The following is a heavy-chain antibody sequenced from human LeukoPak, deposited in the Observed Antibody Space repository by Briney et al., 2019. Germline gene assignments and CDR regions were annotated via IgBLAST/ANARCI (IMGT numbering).Heavy chain of an antibody. J-gene: IGHJ4*02. CDR2: IRSKAYGGTT. CDR3: TRDCPRYFDWLAPFDY. V-gene: IGHV3-49*03. Sequence: PGGSLRLSCTASGFTFGDYAMSWFRQAPGKGLEWVGFIRSKAYGGTTEYAASVKGRFTISRDDSKSIAYLQMNSLKTEDTAVYYCTRDCPRYFDWLAPFDYWGQGTLVTVSS. CDR1: GFTFGDYA. D-gene: IGHD3-9*01.